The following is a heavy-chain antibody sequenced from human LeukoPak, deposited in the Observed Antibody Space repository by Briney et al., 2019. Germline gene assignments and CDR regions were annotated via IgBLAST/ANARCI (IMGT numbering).Heavy chain of an antibody. Sequence: SETLSLTCTVSGGSISSYYWSWIRQPAGKGLEWIGRIYTSGSTSYNPSLKSRVTMSVDTSKNQFSLKLSSVTAADTAVYYCARDGYDGDGYYFDYWGQGTLVTVSS. J-gene: IGHJ4*02. D-gene: IGHD5-18*01. V-gene: IGHV4-4*07. CDR1: GGSISSYY. CDR2: IYTSGST. CDR3: ARDGYDGDGYYFDY.